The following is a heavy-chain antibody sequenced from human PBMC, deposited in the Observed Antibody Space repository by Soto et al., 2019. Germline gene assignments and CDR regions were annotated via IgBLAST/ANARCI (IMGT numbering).Heavy chain of an antibody. Sequence: ASVKVSCKASGGTFSSYAISWVRQAPGQGLEWMGGIIPIFGTANYAQKFQGRVTITADESTSTAYMELSSLRSEDTAVYYCARRRVKLERPWVFDIWGQGTMVTVSS. CDR1: GGTFSSYA. V-gene: IGHV1-69*13. CDR2: IIPIFGTA. CDR3: ARRRVKLERPWVFDI. J-gene: IGHJ3*02. D-gene: IGHD1-1*01.